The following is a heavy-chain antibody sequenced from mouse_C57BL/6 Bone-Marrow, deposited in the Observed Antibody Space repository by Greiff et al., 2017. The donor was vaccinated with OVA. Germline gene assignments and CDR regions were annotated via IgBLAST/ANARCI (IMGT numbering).Heavy chain of an antibody. CDR1: GFTFSSYG. Sequence: EVKLMESGGDLVKPGGSLKLSCAASGFTFSSYGMSWVRQTPDTRLEWVATISSGGSYTSSPDRVKGRFTISRENAKNTLYLQMSILKSEDTAMYYCARHGDYGSFFDYWGQGTTLTVSS. CDR3: ARHGDYGSFFDY. CDR2: ISSGGSYT. D-gene: IGHD1-1*01. J-gene: IGHJ2*01. V-gene: IGHV5-6*01.